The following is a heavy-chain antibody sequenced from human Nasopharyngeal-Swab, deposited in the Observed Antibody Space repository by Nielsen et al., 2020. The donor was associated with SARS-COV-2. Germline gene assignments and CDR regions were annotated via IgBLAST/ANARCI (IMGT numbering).Heavy chain of an antibody. CDR2: IYYSGST. CDR3: ARGRGVAARRDYYYYGMDV. V-gene: IGHV4-59*01. J-gene: IGHJ6*02. Sequence: WIRQPPGKGMEWIGHIYYSGSTNYNPSLKSRVTISVDTSKNQFSLKLSSVTAADTAVYYCARGRGVAARRDYYYYGMDVWGQGTTVTVSS. D-gene: IGHD6-6*01.